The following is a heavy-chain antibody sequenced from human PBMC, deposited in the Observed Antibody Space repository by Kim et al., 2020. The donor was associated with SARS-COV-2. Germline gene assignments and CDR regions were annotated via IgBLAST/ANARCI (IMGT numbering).Heavy chain of an antibody. CDR3: ARGRYSSSWYGISGWFDP. Sequence: KSRVTISVDTSKNQFSLKLSSVTAAETAVYYCARGRYSSSWYGISGWFDPWGQGTLVTVSS. D-gene: IGHD6-13*01. V-gene: IGHV4-34*01. J-gene: IGHJ5*02.